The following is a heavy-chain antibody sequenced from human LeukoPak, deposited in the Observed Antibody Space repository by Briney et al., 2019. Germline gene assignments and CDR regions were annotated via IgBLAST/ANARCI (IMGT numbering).Heavy chain of an antibody. D-gene: IGHD2-2*02. V-gene: IGHV3-21*01. J-gene: IGHJ5*02. CDR3: ARDKVEYCSSTSCYTRWFDP. Sequence: GGSLRLSCAASGFTFSSYSMNWVRQAPGKGLEWVSSISSSSSYIYYADSVKGRFTISRDNAKNSLYLQMNSLRAEDAAVYYCARDKVEYCSSTSCYTRWFDPWGQGTLVTVSS. CDR1: GFTFSSYS. CDR2: ISSSSSYI.